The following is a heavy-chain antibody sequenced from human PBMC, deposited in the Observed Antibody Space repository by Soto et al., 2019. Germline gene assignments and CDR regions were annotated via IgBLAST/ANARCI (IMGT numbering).Heavy chain of an antibody. CDR1: GYTFTSYG. V-gene: IGHV1-18*04. J-gene: IGHJ6*02. Sequence: ASVKVSCKASGYTFTSYGISWVRQAPGQGLEWMGWISAYNGNTNYAQKLQGRATMTTDTSTSTAYMELRSLRSDDTAVYYCARDLRRAIAAAQAAYYYGMDVWGQGTTVTVSS. CDR3: ARDLRRAIAAAQAAYYYGMDV. CDR2: ISAYNGNT. D-gene: IGHD6-13*01.